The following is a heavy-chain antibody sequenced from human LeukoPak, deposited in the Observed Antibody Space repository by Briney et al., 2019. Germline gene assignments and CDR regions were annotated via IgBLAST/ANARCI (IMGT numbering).Heavy chain of an antibody. D-gene: IGHD3-9*01. CDR2: IKSKTDGGTT. J-gene: IGHJ4*02. V-gene: IGHV3-15*01. Sequence: ETLSLTCAVYGGSFSGYYWSWVRQAPGKGLEWVGRIKSKTDGGTTDYAAPVKGRFTISRDDSKNTLYLQMNSLKTEDTAVYYCTTDLSRGYFDWLTPRFDWGQGTLVTVSS. CDR3: TTDLSRGYFDWLTPRFD. CDR1: GGSFSGYY.